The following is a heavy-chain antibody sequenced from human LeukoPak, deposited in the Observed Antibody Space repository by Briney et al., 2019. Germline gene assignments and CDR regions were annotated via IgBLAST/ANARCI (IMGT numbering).Heavy chain of an antibody. CDR1: GGSISSSNW. Sequence: SETLSLTCAVSGGSISSSNWWSWVRQPPGQGLAWIGEIYHSGSTNYNPSLKSRVTISVDKSKNQFSLKLSSVTAADTAVYYCARASYCSGGSCYSTPFDYWGQGTLVTVSS. V-gene: IGHV4-4*02. CDR3: ARASYCSGGSCYSTPFDY. D-gene: IGHD2-15*01. CDR2: IYHSGST. J-gene: IGHJ4*02.